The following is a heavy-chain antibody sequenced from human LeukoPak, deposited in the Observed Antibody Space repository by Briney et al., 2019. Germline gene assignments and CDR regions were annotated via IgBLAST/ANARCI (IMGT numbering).Heavy chain of an antibody. CDR1: GFTFNNYG. CDR2: IRYDGSRK. J-gene: IGHJ3*02. V-gene: IGHV3-30*02. CDR3: AKVSLNMVNDAFDI. Sequence: GGSLRLSCAASGFTFNNYGMHWVRQAPDKGLEWVAFIRYDGSRKYYADSVKGRFTISRDNSKNTLYLQMNSLRAEDTAMYYCAKVSLNMVNDAFDIWGQGTMVSVSS. D-gene: IGHD4/OR15-4a*01.